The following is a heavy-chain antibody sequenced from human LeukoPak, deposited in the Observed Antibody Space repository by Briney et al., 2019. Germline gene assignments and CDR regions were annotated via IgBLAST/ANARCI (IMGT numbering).Heavy chain of an antibody. V-gene: IGHV4-4*07. Sequence: MPSETLSLTCTVSGGSISSYYWSWIWQPAGKGLEWIGRIYTSGSTNYNPSLKSRVTTSVDTSKNQFSLKLSSVTAADRAVYYCARDQVWSGYGFDYWGQGTLVTVSP. CDR1: GGSISSYY. CDR2: IYTSGST. D-gene: IGHD3-3*01. J-gene: IGHJ4*02. CDR3: ARDQVWSGYGFDY.